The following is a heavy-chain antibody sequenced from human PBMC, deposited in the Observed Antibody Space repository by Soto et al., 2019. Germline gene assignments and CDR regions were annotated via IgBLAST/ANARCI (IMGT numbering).Heavy chain of an antibody. CDR2: IKQDAGEI. J-gene: IGHJ3*01. V-gene: IGHV3-7*01. CDR1: GFTFSSYW. D-gene: IGHD2-15*01. Sequence: GGSLRLSCAASGFTFSSYWMTWVRQAPGKGLEWVANIKQDAGEIYYVDSVKGRFTISRDNAKDSMYLQMNSLRAEDTAVYYWARELGYCSGGTCYRGAFDFRGQGTMVTVSS. CDR3: ARELGYCSGGTCYRGAFDF.